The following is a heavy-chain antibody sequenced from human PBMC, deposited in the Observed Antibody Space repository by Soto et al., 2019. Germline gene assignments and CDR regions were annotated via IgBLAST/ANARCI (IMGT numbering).Heavy chain of an antibody. CDR1: GGSISSYY. V-gene: IGHV4-59*01. CDR3: ARAQYDFWSGKAFDY. D-gene: IGHD3-3*01. Sequence: SETLSLTCTVSGGSISSYYWSWIRQPPGKGLEWIGYIYYSGSTNYNPSLKSRVTISVDTSKNQFSLKLSSVTAADTAVYYCARAQYDFWSGKAFDYWGQGTLVTVS. J-gene: IGHJ4*02. CDR2: IYYSGST.